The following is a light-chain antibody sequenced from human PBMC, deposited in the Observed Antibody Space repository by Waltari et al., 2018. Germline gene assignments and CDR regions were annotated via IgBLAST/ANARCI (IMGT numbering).Light chain of an antibody. Sequence: EIVLTQSPGTLSLSPGERATLSCRASQSVTSSYVAWYQQKPGQAPRPLIYGASNRATGIPDRFSGGGSGTDFTLTISRLEPEDFAVYYCQHYGHSLPLTFGGGTKVEI. V-gene: IGKV3-20*01. CDR2: GAS. J-gene: IGKJ4*01. CDR3: QHYGHSLPLT. CDR1: QSVTSSY.